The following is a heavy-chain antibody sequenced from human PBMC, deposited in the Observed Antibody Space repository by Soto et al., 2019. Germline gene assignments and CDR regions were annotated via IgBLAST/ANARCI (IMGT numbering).Heavy chain of an antibody. J-gene: IGHJ5*02. Sequence: QVQLVQSGAEVKKPGASVKVSCKASGYTFTSYGISWVRQAPGQGLEWMGWISAYNGNTNYAQKLQGIVTITTDTSTRTAYMELRSLESDDTALYYLASVRLRPPYRNDYSWFDPWGQGTLVTFSS. CDR3: ASVRLRPPYRNDYSWFDP. D-gene: IGHD1-1*01. CDR2: ISAYNGNT. V-gene: IGHV1-18*01. CDR1: GYTFTSYG.